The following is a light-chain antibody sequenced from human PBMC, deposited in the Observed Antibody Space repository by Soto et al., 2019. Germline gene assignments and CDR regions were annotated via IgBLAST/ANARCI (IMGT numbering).Light chain of an antibody. J-gene: IGLJ3*02. CDR1: SSDVGGYNY. Sequence: QSALTQPPSASGSPGQSVTISCTGTSSDVGGYNYVSWYQQHPGKAPKLMIYEVSQRPSGVPDRFSGSKSGNTASLTVSGLQAEDEADYYCSSYAVSKNVVFGGGTKLTVL. CDR3: SSYAVSKNVV. CDR2: EVS. V-gene: IGLV2-8*01.